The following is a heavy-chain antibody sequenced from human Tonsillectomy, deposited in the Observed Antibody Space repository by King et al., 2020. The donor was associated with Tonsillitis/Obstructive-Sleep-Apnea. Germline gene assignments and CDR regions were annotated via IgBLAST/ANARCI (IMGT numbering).Heavy chain of an antibody. CDR1: GFTFSSYA. D-gene: IGHD1-26*01. V-gene: IGHV3-23*04. Sequence: VQLVESGGGMVRPGGSLRLSCAASGFTFSSYAMTWVRQAPGKGLEWVSAINGSGANTYYADSVKGRFTISRDNSKNTLYLQMNSLRAEDTAVYYCAKVTPGMEFLWEGPFDYWGQGTLVTVSS. CDR2: INGSGANT. J-gene: IGHJ4*02. CDR3: AKVTPGMEFLWEGPFDY.